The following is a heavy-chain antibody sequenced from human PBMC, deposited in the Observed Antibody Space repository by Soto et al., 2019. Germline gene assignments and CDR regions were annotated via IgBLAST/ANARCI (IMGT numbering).Heavy chain of an antibody. CDR2: IWYDGSNK. CDR1: GFTFSSYG. J-gene: IGHJ4*02. CDR3: ARDLENIVVVPAAISDY. Sequence: GGSLRLSCAASGFTFSSYGMHWVRQAPGKGLEWVAVIWYDGSNKYYADSVKGRFTISRDNSKNTLYLQMNSLRAEDTAVYYCARDLENIVVVPAAISDYWGQGTLVTVSS. V-gene: IGHV3-33*01. D-gene: IGHD2-2*01.